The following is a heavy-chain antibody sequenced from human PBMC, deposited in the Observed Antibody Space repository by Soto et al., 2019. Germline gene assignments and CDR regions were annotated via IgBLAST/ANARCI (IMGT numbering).Heavy chain of an antibody. J-gene: IGHJ5*02. CDR1: GGSFSGYY. Sequence: SETLSLTCAVYGGSFSGYYWSWIRQPPGKGLEWIGEINHSGSTNYNPSLKSRVTISVDTSRNQFSLKLSSVTAADTAVYYCAGGKKGYIWGSYRYTYNWFDPWGQGTLVTVSS. CDR2: INHSGST. D-gene: IGHD3-16*02. V-gene: IGHV4-34*01. CDR3: AGGKKGYIWGSYRYTYNWFDP.